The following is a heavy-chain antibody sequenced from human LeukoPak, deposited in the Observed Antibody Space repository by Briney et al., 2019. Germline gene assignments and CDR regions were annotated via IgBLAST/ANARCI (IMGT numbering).Heavy chain of an antibody. CDR1: GYTFTSYA. Sequence: ASVKVSCTASGYTFTSYAMHWVRQAPGQRLEWMGWINAGNGNTKYSQKFQGRVTITRDTSASTAYMELSSLRSEDTAVYYCARTTYYDILTGYSAEYFQHWGQGTLVTVSS. V-gene: IGHV1-3*01. CDR3: ARTTYYDILTGYSAEYFQH. D-gene: IGHD3-9*01. J-gene: IGHJ1*01. CDR2: INAGNGNT.